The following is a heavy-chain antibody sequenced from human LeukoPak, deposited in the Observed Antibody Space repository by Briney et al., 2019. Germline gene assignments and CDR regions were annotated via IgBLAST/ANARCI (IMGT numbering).Heavy chain of an antibody. J-gene: IGHJ4*02. CDR2: IYHSGTT. CDR1: GSSVSSVYY. CDR3: ARQNGFGEEFDY. D-gene: IGHD3-16*01. Sequence: SETLSLTCAVSGSSVSSVYYWAWIRQPPGKGLQWIGGIYHSGTTYYNPSLKSRLTISIDTSKNQFSLRLSSVTAADTAVYYCARQNGFGEEFDYWGQGALVTVSS. V-gene: IGHV4-38-2*01.